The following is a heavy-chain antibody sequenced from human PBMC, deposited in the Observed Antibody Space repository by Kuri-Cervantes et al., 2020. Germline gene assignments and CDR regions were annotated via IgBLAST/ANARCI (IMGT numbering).Heavy chain of an antibody. CDR3: ATMYGSGRVDDY. V-gene: IGHV4-34*01. CDR1: GGSFSGYY. CDR2: IDRRGST. D-gene: IGHD3-10*01. J-gene: IGHJ4*02. Sequence: SETLSLTCAVYGGSFSGYYWSWIRQPPGKGLEWIGEIDRRGSTNYNPSLKSRVTASVDTSKNQFSLKLTSVTAADTAVYYCATMYGSGRVDDYWGQGTLVTVSS.